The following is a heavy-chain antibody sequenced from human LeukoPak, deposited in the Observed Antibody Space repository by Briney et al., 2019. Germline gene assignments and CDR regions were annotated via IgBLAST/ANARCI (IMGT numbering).Heavy chain of an antibody. CDR3: AREPRYYDILTGYWGPTYFDY. CDR2: TYYRSKWYN. V-gene: IGHV6-1*01. J-gene: IGHJ4*02. Sequence: SQTLSLTCAISGDSVSSNSAAWNWIRQSPSRGLEWLGRTYYRSKWYNDYAVSVKSRITINPDTSKNQFSLQLNSVTPEDTAVYYCAREPRYYDILTGYWGPTYFDYWGQGTLVTVSS. CDR1: GDSVSSNSAA. D-gene: IGHD3-9*01.